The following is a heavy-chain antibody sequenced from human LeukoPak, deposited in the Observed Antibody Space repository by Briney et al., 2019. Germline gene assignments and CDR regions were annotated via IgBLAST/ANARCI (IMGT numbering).Heavy chain of an antibody. Sequence: GSLRLSCAASGFTVSSNYMSWVRQSPGKGLEWIGEVSHDGDTNYNPSLKSRVSISVDTSNDQFSLKLSSVTAADTGVYYCARRALDYDDVAYFYARCSDVWGQGVKVTVS. V-gene: IGHV4-34*01. D-gene: IGHD4-17*01. CDR1: GFTVSSNY. CDR2: VSHDGDT. CDR3: ARRALDYDDVAYFYARCSDV. J-gene: IGHJ6*02.